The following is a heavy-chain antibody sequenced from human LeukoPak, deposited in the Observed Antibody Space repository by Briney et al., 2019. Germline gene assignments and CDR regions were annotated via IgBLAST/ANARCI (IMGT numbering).Heavy chain of an antibody. CDR3: ARHMERWRQFTHSLDY. CDR1: GFTFSNHG. J-gene: IGHJ4*02. V-gene: IGHV3-30*03. D-gene: IGHD5-24*01. CDR2: ISYDGSNK. Sequence: PGGSLRLSCAASGFTFSNHGMNWVRQAPGKGLEWVAVISYDGSNKYYADSVKGRFTISRDNTRNSLYLQMNSLRAEDTAVYYCARHMERWRQFTHSLDYWGQGTLVTVSS.